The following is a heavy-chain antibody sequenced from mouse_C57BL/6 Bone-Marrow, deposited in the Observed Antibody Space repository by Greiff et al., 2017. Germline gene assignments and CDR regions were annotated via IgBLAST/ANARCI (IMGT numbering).Heavy chain of an antibody. Sequence: VQLQQSGPELVKPGASVKISCKASGYTFTDYYMNWVKQSHGKSLEWIGDINPNNGGTSYNQKFKGKATLTVDKSSSTAYMELRSLTSEDSAVYYCARSRPYYGSSYPFDYWGQGTTLTVSS. CDR1: GYTFTDYY. CDR2: INPNNGGT. V-gene: IGHV1-26*01. D-gene: IGHD1-1*01. J-gene: IGHJ2*01. CDR3: ARSRPYYGSSYPFDY.